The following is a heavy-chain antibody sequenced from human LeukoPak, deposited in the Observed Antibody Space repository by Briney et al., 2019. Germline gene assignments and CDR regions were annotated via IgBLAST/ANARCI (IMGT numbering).Heavy chain of an antibody. CDR1: GGSFSGYY. Sequence: SETLSLTCAVYGGSFSGYYWSWIRQPPGKGLEWIGEINHSGSTNYNPSLKSRVTISVDTSKNQFSLKLSSVTAADTAVYYCARGSGYSSSWYGYWGQGTLDTVSS. CDR2: INHSGST. V-gene: IGHV4-34*01. D-gene: IGHD6-13*01. J-gene: IGHJ4*02. CDR3: ARGSGYSSSWYGY.